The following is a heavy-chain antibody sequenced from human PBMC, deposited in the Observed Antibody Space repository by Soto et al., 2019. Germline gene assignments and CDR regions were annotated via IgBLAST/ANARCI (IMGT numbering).Heavy chain of an antibody. Sequence: EVLLVESGGGVIQPGGSLRLSCAASGFTFSTNDMNWVRQAPGKGLEWVSRIYSGGSTYYADSVKGRFTISRDNSKNTLYLQMSSRRAEDTAVYYCATRPLLPGAPWGQGTMVTVSS. J-gene: IGHJ3*01. CDR1: GFTFSTND. V-gene: IGHV3-53*01. CDR3: ATRPLLPGAP. CDR2: IYSGGST. D-gene: IGHD3-22*01.